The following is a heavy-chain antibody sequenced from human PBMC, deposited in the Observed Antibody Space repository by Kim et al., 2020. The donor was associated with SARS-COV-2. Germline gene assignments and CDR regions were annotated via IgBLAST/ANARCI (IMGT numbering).Heavy chain of an antibody. CDR3: ARQGGIAAAGADY. V-gene: IGHV5-51*01. D-gene: IGHD6-13*01. Sequence: RYTPSCQRQVTISADKSISTAYLQWSSLKASDTAMYYCARQGGIAAAGADYWGQGTLVTVSS. J-gene: IGHJ4*02.